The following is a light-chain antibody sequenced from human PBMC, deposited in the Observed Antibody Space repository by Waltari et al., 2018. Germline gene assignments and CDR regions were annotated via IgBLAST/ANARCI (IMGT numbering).Light chain of an antibody. CDR3: QQSYSTPLT. J-gene: IGKJ4*01. V-gene: IGKV1-39*01. CDR1: QSISSY. Sequence: DIQMTQSPSSLSASVGDSVTITCRASQSISSYLNWYQQKPGKAPKLLIYAASSLQSGVPSRFSGSGSGTDFTLTIGSLQPEDFATYYCQQSYSTPLTFGGGTKVEIK. CDR2: AAS.